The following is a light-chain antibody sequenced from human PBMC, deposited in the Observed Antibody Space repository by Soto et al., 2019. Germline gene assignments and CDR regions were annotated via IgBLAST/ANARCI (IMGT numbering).Light chain of an antibody. Sequence: QLVLTQPPSASGAPGQRVTISCSGSSSNIGSNTVNWYQQLPGTAPKLLIYSDDRRPSGVTDRFSGSKSGTSASLAISGLQSEDEADYYCAAWDDSLTGPVFGGGTKLTVL. CDR3: AAWDDSLTGPV. V-gene: IGLV1-44*01. CDR1: SSNIGSNT. J-gene: IGLJ3*02. CDR2: SDD.